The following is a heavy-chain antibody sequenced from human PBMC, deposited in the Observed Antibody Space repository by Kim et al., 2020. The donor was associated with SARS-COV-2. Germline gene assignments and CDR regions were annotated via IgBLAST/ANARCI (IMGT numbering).Heavy chain of an antibody. CDR3: ARHVGITMIVVVIRGWFDP. D-gene: IGHD3-22*01. Sequence: SETLSLTCTVSGGSISSSSYYWGWIRQPPGKGLEWIGSIYYSGSTYYNPSLKSRVTISVDTPKNQFSLKLSSVTAADTAVYYCARHVGITMIVVVIRGWFDPWGQGTLVTVSS. CDR1: GGSISSSSYY. CDR2: IYYSGST. V-gene: IGHV4-39*01. J-gene: IGHJ5*02.